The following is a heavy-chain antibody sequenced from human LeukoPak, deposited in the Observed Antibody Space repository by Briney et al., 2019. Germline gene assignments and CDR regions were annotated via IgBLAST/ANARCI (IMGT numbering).Heavy chain of an antibody. Sequence: PSETLSLTCTVSGGSISTYTWSWIRQPPGKGLEWIGYISYSGGTNYNPSLKSRVTISLDTSKNQFSLKLSSVTAADSALYYCARTPDSSGYFYFLDPWGQGILVTVSS. D-gene: IGHD3-22*01. J-gene: IGHJ5*02. V-gene: IGHV4-59*08. CDR3: ARTPDSSGYFYFLDP. CDR2: ISYSGGT. CDR1: GGSISTYT.